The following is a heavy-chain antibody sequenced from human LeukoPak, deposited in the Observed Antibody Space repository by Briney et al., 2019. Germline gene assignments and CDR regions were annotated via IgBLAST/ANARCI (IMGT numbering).Heavy chain of an antibody. Sequence: KPSETLSLTCTVSGGSISSYYWSWIRQPPGKGLEWIGYIYYSGSTNYNPSLKSRVSISVDTSKNQFSLKLSPMTAADTAVYYCARLHKLLGSGWYGLDYWGQGTLVTVSS. CDR2: IYYSGST. D-gene: IGHD6-19*01. J-gene: IGHJ4*02. CDR1: GGSISSYY. CDR3: ARLHKLLGSGWYGLDY. V-gene: IGHV4-59*08.